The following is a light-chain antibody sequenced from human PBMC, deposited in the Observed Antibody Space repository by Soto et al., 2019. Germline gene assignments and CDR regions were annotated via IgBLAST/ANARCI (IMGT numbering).Light chain of an antibody. V-gene: IGLV2-14*01. J-gene: IGLJ1*01. CDR1: TSDVGGYSF. CDR3: SSYTTSGTRV. Sequence: QSVLAQPASVSGSPGQSITICCTGTTSDVGGYSFVSWYQLHPGKAPKLMIYEVSNRPSGVSNRFSGSKSGNTASLTISGLQAEDESDYYCSSYTTSGTRVFGTGTKVTVL. CDR2: EVS.